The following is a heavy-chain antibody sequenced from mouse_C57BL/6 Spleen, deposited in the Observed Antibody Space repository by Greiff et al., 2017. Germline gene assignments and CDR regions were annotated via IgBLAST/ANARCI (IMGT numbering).Heavy chain of an antibody. V-gene: IGHV1-22*01. CDR3: ARGGDWFAY. J-gene: IGHJ3*01. Sequence: VKLQESGPELVKPGASVKMSCKASGYTFTDYNMHWVKQSHGKSLEWIGYINPNNGGTSYNQKFKGNATLTVNKSSSTAYMELRSLTSEDSAVYYCARGGDWFAYWGQGTMVTVSA. CDR1: GYTFTDYN. CDR2: INPNNGGT.